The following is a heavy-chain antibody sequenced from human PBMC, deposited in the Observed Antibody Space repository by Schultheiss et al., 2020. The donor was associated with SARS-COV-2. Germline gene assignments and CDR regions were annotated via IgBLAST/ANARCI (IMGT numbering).Heavy chain of an antibody. D-gene: IGHD3-10*01. CDR3: AKDGQPGYGMDV. CDR1: GFTFSSYA. V-gene: IGHV3-30-3*01. Sequence: GGSVRLSCSASGFTFSSYAMHWVRQAPGKGLEWVAVISYDGSNKYYADSVKGRFTISRDNPKNTLSLQMNSLRAEDTAVYYCAKDGQPGYGMDVWGQGTTVTVSS. J-gene: IGHJ6*02. CDR2: ISYDGSNK.